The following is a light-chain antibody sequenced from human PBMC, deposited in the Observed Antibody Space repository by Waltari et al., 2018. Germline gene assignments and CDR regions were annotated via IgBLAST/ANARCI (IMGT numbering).Light chain of an antibody. Sequence: QSVLTQPPSVSAAPGQRVTISCSGGSSNIGNNYVSWYRQFPGTAPKLLIYRSDQRPSGVPDRFSASKTGTSASLAISGLQSEDEADYFCASWDDSLNGHWVFGGGTKVTVL. V-gene: IGLV1-47*01. CDR2: RSD. J-gene: IGLJ3*02. CDR1: SSNIGNNY. CDR3: ASWDDSLNGHWV.